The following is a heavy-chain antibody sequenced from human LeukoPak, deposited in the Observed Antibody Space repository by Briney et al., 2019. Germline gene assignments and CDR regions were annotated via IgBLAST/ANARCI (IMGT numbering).Heavy chain of an antibody. D-gene: IGHD3-22*01. CDR3: ASPRDDSRGYFDY. CDR2: IYYSGST. CDR1: GGSISSSSYY. J-gene: IGHJ4*02. V-gene: IGHV4-39*01. Sequence: PSETLSLTCTVSGGSISSSSYYWGWIRQPPGKGLEWIGSIYYSGSTYYNPSLKSRVTISVDTSKNQFSLKLSSVTAADTAVYHCASPRDDSRGYFDYGGQGTLVTVSS.